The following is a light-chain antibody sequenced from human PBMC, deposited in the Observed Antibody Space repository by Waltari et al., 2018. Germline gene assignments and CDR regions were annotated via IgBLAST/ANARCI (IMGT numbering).Light chain of an antibody. V-gene: IGKV1-39*01. Sequence: DIQMTQSQSSLSASVGDRVTITCRASQSISRYLNWDQQKPGKAPKLLIYAASSLQSGVPSRFSGSGSGTDFTITISSLQPEDFATYYCQQSYSTPRAFGQGTKLEIK. J-gene: IGKJ2*01. CDR2: AAS. CDR1: QSISRY. CDR3: QQSYSTPRA.